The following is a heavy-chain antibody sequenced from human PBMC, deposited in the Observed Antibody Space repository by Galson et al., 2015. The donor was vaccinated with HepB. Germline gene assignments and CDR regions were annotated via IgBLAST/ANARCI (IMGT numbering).Heavy chain of an antibody. CDR1: GFTFSSYA. D-gene: IGHD3-9*01. J-gene: IGHJ3*02. CDR2: ISSNGGST. Sequence: SLRLSCAASGFTFSSYAMHWVRQAPGKGLEYVSAISSNGGSTYYADSVKGRFTISRDNSKNTLYLQMSSLRAEDTAVYYCVKDLVPVSILTGYYAFDIWGQGTMVTVSS. CDR3: VKDLVPVSILTGYYAFDI. V-gene: IGHV3-64D*06.